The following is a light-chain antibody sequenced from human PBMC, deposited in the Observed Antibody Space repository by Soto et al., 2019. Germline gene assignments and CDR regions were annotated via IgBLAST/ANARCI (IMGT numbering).Light chain of an antibody. V-gene: IGKV3-20*01. J-gene: IGKJ5*01. CDR3: QQYAVSPIT. CDR1: QTVSKNY. CDR2: AAS. Sequence: ESGLTQSRGTLSLSPGEGITLSCRASQTVSKNYLAWYQQKPGQAPRLLIYAASTRATGIPDRFSGSGSGTDFTLTISRLEPEDFAVFYCQQYAVSPITFGQGTRLEI.